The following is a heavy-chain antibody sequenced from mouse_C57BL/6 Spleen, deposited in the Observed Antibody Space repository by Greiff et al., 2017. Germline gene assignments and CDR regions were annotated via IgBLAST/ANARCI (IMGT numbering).Heavy chain of an antibody. D-gene: IGHD1-1*01. J-gene: IGHJ1*03. CDR3: TLYGSSYDWYVDV. CDR1: GYTFTDYE. V-gene: IGHV1-15*01. CDR2: IDPETGGT. Sequence: QVQLQQSGAELVRPGASVTLSCKASGYTFTDYEMHWVKQTPVHGLEWIGAIDPETGGTAYNQKFKGKAILTADKSSSTAYMELRSLTSEDSAVYYCTLYGSSYDWYVDVWGTGTTVTVSS.